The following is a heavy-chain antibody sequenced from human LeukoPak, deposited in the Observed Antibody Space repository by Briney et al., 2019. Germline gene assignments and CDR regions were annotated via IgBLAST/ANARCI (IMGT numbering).Heavy chain of an antibody. V-gene: IGHV3-7*01. CDR2: IRQDGSVI. Sequence: PGGSLRLSCAASGFTFNRHWMSWVRQAPGKGLEWVATIRQDGSVIHYVDSVKGRLIISRDNAKDSLSLQMNSLRDEDTAMYYCARLLGDSTIYDLWGQGTLVTVSS. CDR1: GFTFNRHW. J-gene: IGHJ5*02. D-gene: IGHD3-16*01. CDR3: ARLLGDSTIYDL.